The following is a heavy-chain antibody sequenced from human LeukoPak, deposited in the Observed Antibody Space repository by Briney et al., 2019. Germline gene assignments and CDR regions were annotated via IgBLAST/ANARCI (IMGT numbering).Heavy chain of an antibody. CDR1: GFTVSSNY. J-gene: IGHJ6*02. Sequence: GESLRLSCAASGFTVSSNYMSWVRQAPGKGLEWVSVIYSGGTIYHADSVKGRFTIPRDNSKNTLYLQMNRQRAEDAAVYYCARELRRGYGMDVWGQGTTVTVSS. D-gene: IGHD2-15*01. CDR2: IYSGGTI. CDR3: ARELRRGYGMDV. V-gene: IGHV3-66*01.